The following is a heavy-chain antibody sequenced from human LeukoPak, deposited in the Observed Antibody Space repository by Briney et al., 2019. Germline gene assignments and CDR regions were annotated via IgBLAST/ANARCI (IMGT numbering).Heavy chain of an antibody. CDR2: ISYDGSNK. V-gene: IGHV3-30*18. J-gene: IGHJ4*02. CDR1: GFTFSSYG. D-gene: IGHD5-12*01. Sequence: GRSLRLSCAASGFTFSSYGVHWVRQAPGKGLEWVAVISYDGSNKYYADSVKGRFTISRDNSKNTPYLQMNSLRAEDTAVYYCAKTLQDPGYGVFDYWGQGTLVTVSS. CDR3: AKTLQDPGYGVFDY.